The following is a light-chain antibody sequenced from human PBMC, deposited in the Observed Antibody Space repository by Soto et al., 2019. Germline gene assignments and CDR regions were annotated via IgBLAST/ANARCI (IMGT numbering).Light chain of an antibody. V-gene: IGKV1-39*01. J-gene: IGKJ2*01. Sequence: DIQMTQSPSSLAASVGDRVISTCRASQSIRSYLYWYQQKPGKAPKLLIYNASSFQSDVPSRFSGSGSGTDFTLTISSLQPEAFATYYCQQGYSTGTFGQGTKLEIK. CDR2: NAS. CDR1: QSIRSY. CDR3: QQGYSTGT.